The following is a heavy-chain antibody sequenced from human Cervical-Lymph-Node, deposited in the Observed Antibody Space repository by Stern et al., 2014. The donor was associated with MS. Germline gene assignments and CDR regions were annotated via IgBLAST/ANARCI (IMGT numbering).Heavy chain of an antibody. J-gene: IGHJ5*02. CDR2: VVPIFGRA. CDR3: AREHHGGNFAS. V-gene: IGHV1-69*01. Sequence: QLVQSGAEVRKPGSSVKVSCKASGATFSTNAISWLRQAPGQGPEWMGAVVPIFGRANYVQKLRGRLTITADESASTAYMELRSLRSEDTAVYYCAREHHGGNFASWGQGTLVTVSS. CDR1: GATFSTNA. D-gene: IGHD4-23*01.